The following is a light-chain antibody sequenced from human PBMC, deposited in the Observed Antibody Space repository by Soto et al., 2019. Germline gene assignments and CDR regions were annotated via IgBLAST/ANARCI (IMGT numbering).Light chain of an antibody. Sequence: EIVVTQSPATLSVSPGERATLSCRASQSVGSNVAWYQQKPGQSPRLLIYGASTRATGIPARFSARGSGTEFTLTINSLQSEDFAVYHCQQYNNWPPGWTFGQGTKVEMK. CDR2: GAS. CDR3: QQYNNWPPGWT. V-gene: IGKV3-15*01. J-gene: IGKJ1*01. CDR1: QSVGSN.